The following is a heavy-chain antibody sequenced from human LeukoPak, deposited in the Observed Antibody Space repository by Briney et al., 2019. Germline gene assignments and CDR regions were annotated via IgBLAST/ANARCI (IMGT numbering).Heavy chain of an antibody. CDR1: GGSISSRSYY. CDR2: MYYSVHT. V-gene: IGHV4-39*01. CDR3: ARSRIAAIPGFDP. D-gene: IGHD6-13*01. Sequence: PSETLSLTCTVSGGSISSRSYYWGWVRQPPGKGLEWIGSMYYSVHTYYNPSLKSRVTISVDTSKNQFSLNLISVTAADTAVYYCARSRIAAIPGFDPWGQGTWVTVSS. J-gene: IGHJ5*02.